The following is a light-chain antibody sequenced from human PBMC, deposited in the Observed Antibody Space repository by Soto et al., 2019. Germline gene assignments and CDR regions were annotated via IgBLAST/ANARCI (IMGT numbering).Light chain of an antibody. CDR2: GAS. Sequence: EIVLTQSPGTRSLSPGVRATLSWRASQSVSSSYLAWYQQKPGQAPRLLIYGASSRATGIPDRFSGSGSGTDFTLTISRLETEDFAVYYCQQYGSSTETFGQGTKVDIK. J-gene: IGKJ1*01. CDR1: QSVSSSY. V-gene: IGKV3-20*01. CDR3: QQYGSSTET.